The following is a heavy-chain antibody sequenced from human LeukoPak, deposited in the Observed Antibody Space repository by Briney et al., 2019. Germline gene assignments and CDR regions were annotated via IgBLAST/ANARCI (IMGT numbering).Heavy chain of an antibody. D-gene: IGHD2-2*01. CDR2: IYNNGST. Sequence: PSETLSLTCTVSGGSINTDYWSWIRQPAGKGLEWVGRIYNNGSTNYNPSLKSRVTISLDTSKNQFFLKLSAMTAADTAVYYCATSRAELWGRGTLVTVSS. CDR3: ATSRAEL. V-gene: IGHV4-4*07. CDR1: GGSINTDY. J-gene: IGHJ2*01.